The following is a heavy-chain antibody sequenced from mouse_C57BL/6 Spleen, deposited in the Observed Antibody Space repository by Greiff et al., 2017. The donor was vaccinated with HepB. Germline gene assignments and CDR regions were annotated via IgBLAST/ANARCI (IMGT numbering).Heavy chain of an antibody. D-gene: IGHD3-3*01. V-gene: IGHV1-19*01. CDR3: ARGRDRTWFAY. CDR2: INPYNGGT. Sequence: EVMLVESGPVLVKPGASVKMSCKASGYTFTDYYMNWVKQSHGKSLEWIGVINPYNGGTSYNQKFKGKATLTVDKSSSTAYMELNSLTSEDSAVYYCARGRDRTWFAYWGQGTLVTVSA. J-gene: IGHJ3*01. CDR1: GYTFTDYY.